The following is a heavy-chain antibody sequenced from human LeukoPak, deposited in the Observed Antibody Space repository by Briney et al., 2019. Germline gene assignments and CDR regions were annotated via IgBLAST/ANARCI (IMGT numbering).Heavy chain of an antibody. J-gene: IGHJ4*02. CDR1: GFTFSSYG. D-gene: IGHD6-13*01. V-gene: IGHV3-23*01. Sequence: GGSLRLSCAASGFTFSSYGMSWVRQAPGKGLEWVSAISGSGGSTYYADSVKGRFTISRDNSKNTLYLQMNSLRAEDTAVYYCAKGGETYSPGGGYFDYWGQGTLVTVSS. CDR2: ISGSGGST. CDR3: AKGGETYSPGGGYFDY.